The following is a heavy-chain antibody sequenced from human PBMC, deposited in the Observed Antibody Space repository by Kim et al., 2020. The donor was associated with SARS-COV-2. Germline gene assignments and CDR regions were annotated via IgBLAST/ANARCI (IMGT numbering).Heavy chain of an antibody. J-gene: IGHJ3*02. D-gene: IGHD2-2*01. V-gene: IGHV3-53*04. CDR3: ARGSVVPAARGAFDI. Sequence: DSVKGRFTISRHNSKNTLYLQMNSLGAEDTAVYYCARGSVVPAARGAFDIWGQGTMVTVSS.